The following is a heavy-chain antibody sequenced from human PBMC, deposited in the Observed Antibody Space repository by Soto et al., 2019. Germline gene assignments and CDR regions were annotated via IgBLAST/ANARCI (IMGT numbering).Heavy chain of an antibody. CDR2: ISGSGANT. CDR1: GFTFSSYA. J-gene: IGHJ5*02. CDR3: VRERSGYSYDES. D-gene: IGHD5-18*01. Sequence: EVQLLESGGGLVQPGGSLRLSCAASGFTFSSYAMSWVRQAPGKGLEWVSAISGSGANTYYADSVKGRFTIARDNSKNTLYLQMNSLRAEDSVMYYWVRERSGYSYDESWGQGTLVTVSS. V-gene: IGHV3-23*01.